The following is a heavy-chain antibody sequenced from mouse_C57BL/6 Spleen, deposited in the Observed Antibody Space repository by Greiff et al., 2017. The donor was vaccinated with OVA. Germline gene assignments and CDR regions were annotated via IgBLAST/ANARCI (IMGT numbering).Heavy chain of an antibody. J-gene: IGHJ2*01. CDR3: GRDGMFPFDY. V-gene: IGHV10-1*01. CDR1: GFSFNTYA. CDR2: IRSKSNNYAT. D-gene: IGHD2-3*01. Sequence: EVNVVESGGGLVQPKGSLKLSCAASGFSFNTYAMNWVRQAPGKGLEWVARIRSKSNNYATYYADSVKDRFTISRDDSESMLYLQMNNLKTEDTAMYYCGRDGMFPFDYWGQGTTLTVSS.